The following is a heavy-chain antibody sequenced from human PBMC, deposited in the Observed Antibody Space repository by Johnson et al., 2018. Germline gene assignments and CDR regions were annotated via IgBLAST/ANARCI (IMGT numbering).Heavy chain of an antibody. J-gene: IGHJ1*01. CDR2: VNTDGSFT. CDR3: VRLWDSDD. CDR1: GFTFTRYW. D-gene: IGHD1-26*01. Sequence: VQLVESGGGLVQPGGSLRLSSVASGFTFTRYWMHWVRQAPGKGLVWLARVNTDGSFTNYVDSVKGRFTISRDNAKNTVYLQMRSLRVEDTARYYCVRLWDSDDWGQGTVVTVSS. V-gene: IGHV3-74*02.